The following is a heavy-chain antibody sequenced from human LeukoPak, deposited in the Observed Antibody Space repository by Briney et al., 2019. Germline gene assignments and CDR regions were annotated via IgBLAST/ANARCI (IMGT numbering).Heavy chain of an antibody. V-gene: IGHV4-34*01. J-gene: IGHJ4*02. Sequence: SETLSLTCAVYGGSFSGYYWSWIRQPPGKGLEWIGEINHSGSTNYNPSLKSRVTISVDTSKNQFSLKLSSVTAADTAVYYCARVSLSWFGDTQGGFDYWGQGTLVTVSS. CDR2: INHSGST. CDR1: GGSFSGYY. D-gene: IGHD3-10*01. CDR3: ARVSLSWFGDTQGGFDY.